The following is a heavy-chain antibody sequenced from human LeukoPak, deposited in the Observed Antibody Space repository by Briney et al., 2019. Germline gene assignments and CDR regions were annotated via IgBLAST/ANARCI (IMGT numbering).Heavy chain of an antibody. CDR2: ISSSSSYI. CDR1: GFTFSSYS. Sequence: PGGSLRLSCAASGFTFSSYSMNWVRQAPGKGLEWVSSISSSSSYIYYADSVKGRFTISRDNAKNSLYLQMNSLRAEDTAVYYCARAEAGYSGYDSVGPADYWGQGTLVTASS. J-gene: IGHJ4*02. V-gene: IGHV3-21*01. D-gene: IGHD5-12*01. CDR3: ARAEAGYSGYDSVGPADY.